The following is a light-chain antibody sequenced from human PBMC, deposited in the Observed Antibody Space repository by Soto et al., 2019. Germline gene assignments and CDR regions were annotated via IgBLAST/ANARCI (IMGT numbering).Light chain of an antibody. CDR2: DAS. CDR3: QQYDNLPLT. J-gene: IGKJ4*01. V-gene: IGKV1-33*01. CDR1: QDITNY. Sequence: DIQMTQSPSSLSASVGDRVTITCQASQDITNYLIWYQHKPGKAPKLLIYDASNLETGVPSRFSGSGSGTDFTFTISSLQPEDLATYFCQQYDNLPLTFGGETKVEIK.